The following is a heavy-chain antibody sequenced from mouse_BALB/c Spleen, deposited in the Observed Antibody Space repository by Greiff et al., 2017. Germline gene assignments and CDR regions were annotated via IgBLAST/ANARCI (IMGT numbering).Heavy chain of an antibody. V-gene: IGHV1-4*01. CDR2: INPSSGYT. CDR3: ARRGITTGAWFAY. D-gene: IGHD2-4*01. J-gene: IGHJ3*01. Sequence: QVQLKESGAELARPGASVKMSCKASGYTFTSYTMHWVKQRPGQGLEWIGYINPSSGYTNYNQKFKDKATLTADKSSSTAYMQLSSLTSEDSAVYYCARRGITTGAWFAYWGQGTLVTVSA. CDR1: GYTFTSYT.